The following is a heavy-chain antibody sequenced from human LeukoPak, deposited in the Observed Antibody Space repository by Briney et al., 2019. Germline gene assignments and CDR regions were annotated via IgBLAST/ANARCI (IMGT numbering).Heavy chain of an antibody. Sequence: GGSLRLSCAASGFTFSDYYMSWIRQAPGKGLEWVSYISSGGSTIYYADSVKGRFTICRDNAKNSLYLQMNSLRAEDTAVYYCARDIYYYDSSGYYFPGGSDYWGQGTLVTVSS. J-gene: IGHJ4*02. CDR3: ARDIYYYDSSGYYFPGGSDY. CDR1: GFTFSDYY. V-gene: IGHV3-11*04. CDR2: ISSGGSTI. D-gene: IGHD3-22*01.